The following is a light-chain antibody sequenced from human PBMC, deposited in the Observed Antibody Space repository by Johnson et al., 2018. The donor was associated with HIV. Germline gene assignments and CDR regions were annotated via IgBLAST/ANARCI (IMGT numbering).Light chain of an antibody. CDR2: DNN. V-gene: IGLV1-51*01. Sequence: QSVLTQPPSVSAAPGQKVTISCSGTTCDIGNNYVSCHQQLPGTAPKLLIYDNNKRPSGIPDRISGSTSGTSATLGITGLQTGDEADYYCATWDSRLSAGHVFGTGTKVTVL. CDR3: ATWDSRLSAGHV. J-gene: IGLJ1*01. CDR1: TCDIGNNY.